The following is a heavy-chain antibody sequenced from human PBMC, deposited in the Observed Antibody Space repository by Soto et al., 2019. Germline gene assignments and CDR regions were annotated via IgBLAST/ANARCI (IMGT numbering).Heavy chain of an antibody. CDR1: GGSFSGYY. Sequence: PSETLSLTCAVDGGSFSGYYWTWIRPPPGKGLEWIGEINHSGSTNYNPSLKSRVTISVDTSKNQFSLKLSSVTAADTAVYYCARLSRAGGSVVVIPVPWFDPWGQGTLVTVSS. J-gene: IGHJ5*02. V-gene: IGHV4-34*01. CDR3: ARLSRAGGSVVVIPVPWFDP. CDR2: INHSGST. D-gene: IGHD2-2*01.